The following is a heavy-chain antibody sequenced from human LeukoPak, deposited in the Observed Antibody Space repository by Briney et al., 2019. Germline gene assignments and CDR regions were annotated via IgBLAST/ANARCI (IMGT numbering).Heavy chain of an antibody. CDR3: AKTLAQWLVRRDDAFDI. CDR1: GFTLSSYW. V-gene: IGHV3-23*01. CDR2: ISGSGGST. Sequence: PGGSLRLSCAASGFTLSSYWMSWVRQAPGKGLEWVSAISGSGGSTYYADSVEGRFTISRDNSKNTLYLQMNSLRAEDTAVYYCAKTLAQWLVRRDDAFDIWGQGTMVTVSS. D-gene: IGHD6-19*01. J-gene: IGHJ3*02.